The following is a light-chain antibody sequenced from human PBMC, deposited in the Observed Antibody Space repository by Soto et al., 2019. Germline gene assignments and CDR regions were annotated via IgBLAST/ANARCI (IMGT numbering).Light chain of an antibody. Sequence: EIVLTQSPATLSLSPGERATLSCSASQSVNNYLAWYQQKPGQAPRLLIYDASNRATGIPARFSGSGSETDFTLTISSLEPEDFAVYYCQQRRSWPITFGQGTRLEIK. CDR1: QSVNNY. CDR3: QQRRSWPIT. V-gene: IGKV3-11*01. CDR2: DAS. J-gene: IGKJ5*01.